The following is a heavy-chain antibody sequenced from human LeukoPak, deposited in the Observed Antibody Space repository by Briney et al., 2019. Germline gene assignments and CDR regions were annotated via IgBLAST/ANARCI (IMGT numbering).Heavy chain of an antibody. D-gene: IGHD4-17*01. V-gene: IGHV3-30*04. CDR1: GFIFSNYA. CDR3: ARDMRGDYGDYSSSDYYYGMDV. Sequence: TGGPLRLSCAVSGFIFSNYAMHWVRQAPGKGLEWVAVTAYDGSNEYYADSVKGRFTISRDNSKNTLNLQMNSLRAEDTAVYYCARDMRGDYGDYSSSDYYYGMDVWGQGTTVTVSS. CDR2: TAYDGSNE. J-gene: IGHJ6*02.